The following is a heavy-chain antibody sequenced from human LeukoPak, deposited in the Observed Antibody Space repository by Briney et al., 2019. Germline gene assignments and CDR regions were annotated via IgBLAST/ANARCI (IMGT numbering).Heavy chain of an antibody. Sequence: SETLSLTCTVSGGSISSSYWNWIRQPAGKGLEWIGRISPSGSTNYNPSLKSRVTMSVDTSKNQFSLKLSSVTAADTAVYYCAGGNYYDSSGYSTPPDYWGQGTLVTVSS. CDR2: ISPSGST. J-gene: IGHJ4*02. D-gene: IGHD3-22*01. CDR1: GGSISSSY. CDR3: AGGNYYDSSGYSTPPDY. V-gene: IGHV4-4*07.